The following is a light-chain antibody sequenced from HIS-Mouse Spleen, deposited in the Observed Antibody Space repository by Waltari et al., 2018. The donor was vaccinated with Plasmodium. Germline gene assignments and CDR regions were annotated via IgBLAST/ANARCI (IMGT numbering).Light chain of an antibody. CDR3: NSRDSSGNHQV. J-gene: IGLJ3*02. CDR1: SRSSYY. Sequence: SSELTQDPAVSVALGQTVRITCQGDSRSSYYASRYQQKPGQAPVLVIYGKNNRPSGIPDRFSGSSSGNTASLTITGAQAEDEADYYCNSRDSSGNHQVFGGGTKLTVL. CDR2: GKN. V-gene: IGLV3-19*01.